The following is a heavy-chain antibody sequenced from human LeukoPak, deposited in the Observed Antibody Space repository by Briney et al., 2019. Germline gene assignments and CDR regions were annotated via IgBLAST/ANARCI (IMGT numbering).Heavy chain of an antibody. J-gene: IGHJ4*02. CDR3: ASIGSSVDY. D-gene: IGHD2-15*01. CDR1: GGSFSGYY. CDR2: IYYSGST. Sequence: SETLSLTCAVYGGSFSGYYWSWIRQPPGKGLEWIGYIYYSGSTNYNPSLKSRVTISVDTSKNQFSLKLSSVTAADTAVYYCASIGSSVDYWGQGTLVTVSS. V-gene: IGHV4-59*08.